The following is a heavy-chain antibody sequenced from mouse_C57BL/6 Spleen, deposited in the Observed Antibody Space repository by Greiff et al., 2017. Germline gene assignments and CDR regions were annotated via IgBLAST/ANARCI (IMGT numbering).Heavy chain of an antibody. D-gene: IGHD1-1*01. CDR3: ARWRDGSSPYDAMDY. J-gene: IGHJ4*01. V-gene: IGHV1-54*01. CDR1: GYAFTNYL. Sequence: QVQLQQSGAELVRPGTSVKVSCKASGYAFTNYLIEWVKQRPGQGLEWIGVINTGSGGTNYNEKFKGKATLTADKSSSPAYMQLSSLTSEDAAVYFCARWRDGSSPYDAMDYWGQGTSVTVSS. CDR2: INTGSGGT.